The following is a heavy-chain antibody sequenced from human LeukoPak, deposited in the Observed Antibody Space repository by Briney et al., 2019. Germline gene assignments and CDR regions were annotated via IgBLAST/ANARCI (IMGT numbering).Heavy chain of an antibody. CDR1: GDSVSTNSS. J-gene: IGHJ3*02. CDR3: ARGGQGDGYSADEAFDI. CDR2: TYYRSKWYN. D-gene: IGHD5-18*01. Sequence: SQTLSLTCVISGDSVSTNSSWNWIRQSPSRGLEWLGRTYYRSKWYNDYVVSVKGRINISPDTSKNQFSLHLNSVTPEDTVVYFRARGGQGDGYSADEAFDIWGQGTMVTVS. V-gene: IGHV6-1*01.